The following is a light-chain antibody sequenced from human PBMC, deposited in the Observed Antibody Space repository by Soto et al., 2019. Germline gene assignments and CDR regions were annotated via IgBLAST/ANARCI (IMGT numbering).Light chain of an antibody. Sequence: AIQLTQSPSSLSASVGDSVAITCRASQGISNDLAWYQQRPGRPPKLLIYDASTLERGVPSRFSGSGSGTDYTLPTRSRQPEDVSTYYYQQYNGHHPLTFGGGTKVEI. CDR1: QGISND. V-gene: IGKV1-13*02. J-gene: IGKJ4*02. CDR3: QQYNGHHPLT. CDR2: DAS.